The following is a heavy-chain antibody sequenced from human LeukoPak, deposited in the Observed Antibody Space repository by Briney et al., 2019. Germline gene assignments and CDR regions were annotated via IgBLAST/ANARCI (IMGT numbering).Heavy chain of an antibody. CDR1: GFAFTNAW. V-gene: IGHV3-15*01. CDR3: TTEYPRGYGY. J-gene: IGHJ4*02. CDR2: IRSKTDGGTT. D-gene: IGHD6-13*01. Sequence: GGSLRLSCAASGFAFTNAWMSWGRQAPGKGLEWVGRIRSKTDGGTTDYAAPVKGRFTISRDDSKGTLYLQMNSLKIEDTAVYYCTTEYPRGYGYWGQGTLVTVSS.